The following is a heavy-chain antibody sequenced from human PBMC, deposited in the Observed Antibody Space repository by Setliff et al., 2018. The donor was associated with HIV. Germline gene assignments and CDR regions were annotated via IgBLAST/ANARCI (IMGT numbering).Heavy chain of an antibody. CDR2: IYYSGST. J-gene: IGHJ4*02. CDR3: ASPASGGSSGQYHY. CDR1: GGSISSSSYY. Sequence: SLTCTVSGGSISSSSYYWGWIRQPPGKGLEWIGSIYYSGSTYYNPSLKSRVTISVDTSKNQFSLKLSSVTAADTAVYYCASPASGGSSGQYHYWGQGTLVTVTS. D-gene: IGHD6-19*01. V-gene: IGHV4-39*01.